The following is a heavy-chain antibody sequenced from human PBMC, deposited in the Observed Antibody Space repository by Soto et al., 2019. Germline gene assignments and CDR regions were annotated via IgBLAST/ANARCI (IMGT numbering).Heavy chain of an antibody. CDR1: GFTFSSYA. J-gene: IGHJ3*02. V-gene: IGHV3-23*01. CDR3: AKSSYDSTLLDAFDI. D-gene: IGHD3-22*01. CDR2: ISGAGGGT. Sequence: GGSLRLSCAASGFTFSSYAMSWVRQAPGKGLEWVSAISGAGGGTYYADSVKGRFTISRDNSKNTLYLQINSLRAEDTAVYYCAKSSYDSTLLDAFDIWGQGTMVTVSS.